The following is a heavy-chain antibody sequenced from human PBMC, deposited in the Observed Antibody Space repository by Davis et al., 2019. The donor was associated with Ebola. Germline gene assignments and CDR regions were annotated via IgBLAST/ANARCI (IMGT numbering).Heavy chain of an antibody. CDR2: ISAYNGNT. V-gene: IGHV1-18*01. CDR1: GGTFSSYA. Sequence: ASVTVSCQASGGTFSSYAISWVRQAPGQGLEWMGGISAYNGNTNYAQKLQGRVTMTTDTSTSTAYMELRSLRSDDTAVYYCARGFSRGGHYYYYYMDVWGKGTTVTVSS. D-gene: IGHD2/OR15-2a*01. J-gene: IGHJ6*03. CDR3: ARGFSRGGHYYYYYMDV.